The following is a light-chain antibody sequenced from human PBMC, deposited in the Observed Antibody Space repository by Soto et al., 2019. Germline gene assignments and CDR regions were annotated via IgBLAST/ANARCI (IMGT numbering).Light chain of an antibody. Sequence: QSALTQPASVSGSPGQSITISCTGTSGDVGTYNLVSWYQHHPGKAPKLMIYEGSNRPSGVSHRFSGSQSGNTASLTNSGLQAEDEADYYCSSYAGAVAFGGGTKLTVL. J-gene: IGLJ2*01. CDR2: EGS. V-gene: IGLV2-23*01. CDR1: SGDVGTYNL. CDR3: SSYAGAVA.